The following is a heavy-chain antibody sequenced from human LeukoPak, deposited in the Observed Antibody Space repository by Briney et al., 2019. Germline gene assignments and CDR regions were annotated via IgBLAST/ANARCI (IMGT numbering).Heavy chain of an antibody. V-gene: IGHV3-21*01. CDR3: VRVQAAVLGVFDYFDY. CDR2: ISSSSSYI. D-gene: IGHD3-3*02. CDR1: GFTFSSYS. Sequence: GGSLRLSCAASGFTFSSYSMNWVRQAPGKGLEWVSYISSSSSYIYYADSVKGRFTVPRDNTKNSLYLQMNSLRVEDTGVYFCVRVQAAVLGVFDYFDYWGQGTLAAVTS. J-gene: IGHJ4*02.